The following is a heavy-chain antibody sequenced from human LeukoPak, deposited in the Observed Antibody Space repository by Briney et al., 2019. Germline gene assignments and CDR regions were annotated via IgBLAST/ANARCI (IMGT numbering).Heavy chain of an antibody. Sequence: GGSLRLSCAASGFTFSSYAMSWVRQAPGKGLEWVSAISGSGGSTYYADSVKGRFTISRDNSKNTLYLQMNGLRAEDTAVYYCAKDFGVYDILTGYYNSPFDYWGQGTLVTVSS. CDR3: AKDFGVYDILTGYYNSPFDY. CDR1: GFTFSSYA. D-gene: IGHD3-9*01. CDR2: ISGSGGST. V-gene: IGHV3-23*01. J-gene: IGHJ4*02.